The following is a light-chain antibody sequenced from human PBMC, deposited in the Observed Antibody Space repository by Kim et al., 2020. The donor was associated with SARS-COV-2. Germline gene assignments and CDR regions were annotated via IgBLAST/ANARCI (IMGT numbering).Light chain of an antibody. CDR2: RDS. CDR1: NIGNKN. V-gene: IGLV3-9*01. J-gene: IGLJ2*01. CDR3: QVWGSSSVL. Sequence: SYELTQPLSVSVALGQTARITCGGNNIGNKNVHWYQQKPGQAPVLVIYRDSHRASGIPERFSGSNSGNTATLTIGRAQAGDEADYYCQVWGSSSVLFGGG.